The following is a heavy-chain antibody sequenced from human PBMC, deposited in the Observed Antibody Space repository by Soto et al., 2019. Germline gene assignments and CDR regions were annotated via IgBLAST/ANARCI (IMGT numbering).Heavy chain of an antibody. D-gene: IGHD3-3*02. CDR1: GGSISSYY. V-gene: IGHV4-59*08. CDR2: IYYSGST. J-gene: IGHJ4*02. Sequence: PSETLSLTCTVSGGSISSYYWSWIRQPPGKGLEWIGYIYYSGSTNYNPSLKSRVTISADTSKNQFSLKLSSVTAADTAIYYCARTKHSLAFDYWGQGGLVTVSS. CDR3: ARTKHSLAFDY.